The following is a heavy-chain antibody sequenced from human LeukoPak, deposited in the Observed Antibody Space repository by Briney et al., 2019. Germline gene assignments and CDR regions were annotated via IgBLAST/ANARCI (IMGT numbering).Heavy chain of an antibody. V-gene: IGHV1-69*06. CDR3: ARNCGGGANCYNLFGMDV. J-gene: IGHJ6*02. Sequence: SVKVSCKASGDSFDIYVINWVRQAPGQGLEWMGRIIPIFNTANYAQKFQGRVTITADKSTTTAYMELTNLRSDDTVVYFCARNCGGGANCYNLFGMDVWDQGTTVTVSS. CDR1: GDSFDIYV. CDR2: IIPIFNTA. D-gene: IGHD2-21*01.